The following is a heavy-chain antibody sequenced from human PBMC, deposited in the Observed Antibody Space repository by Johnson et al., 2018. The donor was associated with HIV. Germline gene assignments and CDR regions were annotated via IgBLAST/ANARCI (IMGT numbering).Heavy chain of an antibody. CDR2: IWYDGSNK. V-gene: IGHV3-33*08. CDR3: AGLPDAFDI. CDR1: GFTVSSNY. Sequence: QMQLMESGGGLVQPGGSLRLSCAASGFTVSSNYMNWVRQAPGKGLEWVAVIWYDGSNKYYAYSVKGRFTISRDNSKNTLYLQMNSLRAEDTAVYYCAGLPDAFDIWGQGTMVTVST. J-gene: IGHJ3*02. D-gene: IGHD5-12*01.